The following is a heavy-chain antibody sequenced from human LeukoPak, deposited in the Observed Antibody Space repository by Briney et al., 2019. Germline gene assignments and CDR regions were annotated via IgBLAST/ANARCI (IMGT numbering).Heavy chain of an antibody. Sequence: ASVKVSCKASGGTFSSYAISWVQQAPGQGLEWMGRIIPILGIANYAQKFQGRVTITADKSTSTAYMELSSLRSEDTAVYYCARDAAGPLDYWGQGTLVTVSS. D-gene: IGHD6-19*01. CDR1: GGTFSSYA. J-gene: IGHJ4*02. CDR3: ARDAAGPLDY. V-gene: IGHV1-69*04. CDR2: IIPILGIA.